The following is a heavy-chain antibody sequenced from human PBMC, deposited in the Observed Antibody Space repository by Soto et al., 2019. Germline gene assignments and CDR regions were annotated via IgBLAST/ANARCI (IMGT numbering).Heavy chain of an antibody. CDR2: INWNGGRT. D-gene: IGHD3-10*01. CDR3: ARAQGQAYGSGSYMGYAFDI. V-gene: IGHV3-20*01. CDR1: GFTFDDYG. J-gene: IGHJ3*02. Sequence: GGSLRLSCAASGFTFDDYGMSWVRQAPGKGLEWVSGINWNGGRTGYADSVKGRFTISRDNAKNSLYLQMNSLRAEDTALYHCARAQGQAYGSGSYMGYAFDIWGQGTVVTVSS.